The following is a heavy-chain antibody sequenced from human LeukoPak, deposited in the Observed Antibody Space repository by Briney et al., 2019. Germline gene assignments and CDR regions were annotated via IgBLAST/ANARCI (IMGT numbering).Heavy chain of an antibody. Sequence: ASVKVSCKASGGTFSSYAISWVRQAPGQGLEWMGGIIPIFGTANYAQKFQGRVTITADESTSTAYMELSSLRSEDTAVYYCARDPDCSSTSCYTLGAFDIWGQGTMVTVSS. CDR3: ARDPDCSSTSCYTLGAFDI. V-gene: IGHV1-69*01. J-gene: IGHJ3*02. CDR1: GGTFSSYA. D-gene: IGHD2-2*02. CDR2: IIPIFGTA.